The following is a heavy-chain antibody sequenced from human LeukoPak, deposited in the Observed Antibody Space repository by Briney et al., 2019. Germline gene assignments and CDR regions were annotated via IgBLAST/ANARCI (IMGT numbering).Heavy chain of an antibody. D-gene: IGHD3-22*01. J-gene: IGHJ4*02. CDR2: INWNGGST. V-gene: IGHV3-20*04. CDR3: ARVDGSSGYYYAAFDY. CDR1: GFTFDDYG. Sequence: PGGSLRLSCAASGFTFDDYGMSWVRQAPGKGLEWVSGINWNGGSTGYADSVKGRFTISRDNAKNSLHLQMNSLRAEDTALYYCARVDGSSGYYYAAFDYWGQGTLVTVSS.